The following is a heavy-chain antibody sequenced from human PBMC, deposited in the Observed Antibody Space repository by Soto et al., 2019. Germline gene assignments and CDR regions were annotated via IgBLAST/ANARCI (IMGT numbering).Heavy chain of an antibody. J-gene: IGHJ4*02. D-gene: IGHD3-16*01. Sequence: QITLKESGPPLVKPTQTLTLTCTFSGFSLSTSGVCVGWIRQPPGKALEWLALIYCDDDKRYSPSLKSRLTITKDTPKNQVVLTMTNMDPVDTATYYCAHTLLIDGYMDYWGQGTLVTVSS. CDR3: AHTLLIDGYMDY. CDR2: IYCDDDK. V-gene: IGHV2-5*02. CDR1: GFSLSTSGVC.